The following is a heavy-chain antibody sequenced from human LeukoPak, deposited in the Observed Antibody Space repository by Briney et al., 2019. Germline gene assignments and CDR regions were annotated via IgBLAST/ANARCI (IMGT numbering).Heavy chain of an antibody. CDR3: ARDFGDYYYGSGGFDY. V-gene: IGHV3-74*01. CDR2: IHSDGTSA. CDR1: GFTFTSYW. D-gene: IGHD3-10*01. J-gene: IGHJ4*02. Sequence: GRSLRLSCAASGFTFTSYWMHWVRQVPGKGLVWVSRIHSDGTSANYADSVKGRFTTSRDNAKNTLYLQMNSLRVEDTAVYYCARDFGDYYYGSGGFDYWGQGTLVTVSS.